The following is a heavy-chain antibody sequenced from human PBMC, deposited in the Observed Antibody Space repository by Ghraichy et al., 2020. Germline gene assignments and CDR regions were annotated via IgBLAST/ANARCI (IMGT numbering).Heavy chain of an antibody. CDR2: VSYDGRND. D-gene: IGHD2/OR15-2a*01. CDR1: GFPFSSFG. Sequence: GESLNISCEASGFPFSSFGMHWVRQAPGKGLEWVALVSYDGRNDYYGDFVKGRFTISRDNPKYTVFLQMDSLRPEDTAVYYCAKGGFYALETGDYYYMDVWGKGTTVSVTS. V-gene: IGHV3-30*18. CDR3: AKGGFYALETGDYYYMDV. J-gene: IGHJ6*03.